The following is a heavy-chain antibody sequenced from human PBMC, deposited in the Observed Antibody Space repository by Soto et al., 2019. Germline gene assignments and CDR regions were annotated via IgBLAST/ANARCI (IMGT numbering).Heavy chain of an antibody. CDR3: ARIRPYDFWSGYYPDY. CDR1: GFSLSNARMG. V-gene: IGHV2-26*01. J-gene: IGHJ4*02. CDR2: IFSNDEK. D-gene: IGHD3-3*01. Sequence: SGPTLVNPTETLTLTCTVSGFSLSNARMGVSWIRQPPGKALEWLAHIFSNDEKSYSTSLKSRLTISKDTSKSQVVLTMTNMDPVDTATYYCARIRPYDFWSGYYPDYWGQGTLVTVSS.